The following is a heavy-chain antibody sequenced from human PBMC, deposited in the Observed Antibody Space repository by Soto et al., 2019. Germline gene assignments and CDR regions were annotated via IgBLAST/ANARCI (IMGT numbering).Heavy chain of an antibody. V-gene: IGHV4-34*01. D-gene: IGHD3-10*01. Sequence: SETLSLTCAVYGGSFSGYYWSWIRQPPGKGLEWIGEINHSGSTNYNPSLKSRVTISVDTSKNQFSLKLSSVTAADTAVYYCASHRAGYYGSGSYSPGVGYWGQGTLVTVSS. J-gene: IGHJ4*02. CDR3: ASHRAGYYGSGSYSPGVGY. CDR1: GGSFSGYY. CDR2: INHSGST.